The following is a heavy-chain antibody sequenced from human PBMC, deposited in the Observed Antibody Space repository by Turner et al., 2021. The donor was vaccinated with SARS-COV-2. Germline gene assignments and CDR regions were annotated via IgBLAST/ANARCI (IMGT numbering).Heavy chain of an antibody. CDR2: FDPEDGET. Sequence: QVQLLQSGAEVKKPGASGKVSCKVSGYTLTELSMHWVRQAPGKGLEWMGGFDPEDGETIYAQKFQGRVTMTEDTSTDTAYMELSSLRSEDTAVYYCATGVAVAGTPSKYYYYYGMDVWGQGTTVTVSS. CDR1: GYTLTELS. J-gene: IGHJ6*02. V-gene: IGHV1-24*01. D-gene: IGHD6-19*01. CDR3: ATGVAVAGTPSKYYYYYGMDV.